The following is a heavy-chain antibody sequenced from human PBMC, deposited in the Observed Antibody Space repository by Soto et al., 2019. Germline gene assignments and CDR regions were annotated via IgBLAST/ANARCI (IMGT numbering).Heavy chain of an antibody. CDR2: IWYDGSNK. Sequence: QVQLVESGGGVVQPGRSLRLSCAASGFTFSSYGMHWVRQAPGKGLEWVAVIWYDGSNKYYADSVKGRFTISRDNSKNTLYLQMNRLRAEDKAVYYCARDLDYSNYERGGGMDVWGQGTTVTVSS. J-gene: IGHJ6*02. CDR3: ARDLDYSNYERGGGMDV. CDR1: GFTFSSYG. V-gene: IGHV3-33*01. D-gene: IGHD4-4*01.